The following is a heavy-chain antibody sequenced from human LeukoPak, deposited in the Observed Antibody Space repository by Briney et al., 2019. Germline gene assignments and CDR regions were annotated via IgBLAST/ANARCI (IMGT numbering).Heavy chain of an antibody. CDR1: GGSYIGHH. Sequence: SQTLSLTCAVSGGSYIGHHWNWIRQPPGKGLEWIGEIEHSRTTNYNPSLKSRVTISIDTSKNQFSLKLRSLTAADAAVYYCARDPTTVVTPPYYFDDWGQGTLVTVSS. D-gene: IGHD4-23*01. J-gene: IGHJ4*02. CDR2: IEHSRTT. V-gene: IGHV4-34*01. CDR3: ARDPTTVVTPPYYFDD.